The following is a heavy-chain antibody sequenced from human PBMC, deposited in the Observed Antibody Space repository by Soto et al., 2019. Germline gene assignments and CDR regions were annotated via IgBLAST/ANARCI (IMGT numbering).Heavy chain of an antibody. CDR2: INPNSGGT. V-gene: IGHV1-2*04. CDR1: GYTFTGYY. Sequence: ASVKVSCKASGYTFTGYYMHWVRQAPGQGLEWMGWINPNSGGTNYAQKFQGWVTMTRDTSISTAYMELSRLRSDETAVYYCARDLKATGYYYYGMDVWGQGTTVTVSS. CDR3: ARDLKATGYYYYGMDV. J-gene: IGHJ6*02.